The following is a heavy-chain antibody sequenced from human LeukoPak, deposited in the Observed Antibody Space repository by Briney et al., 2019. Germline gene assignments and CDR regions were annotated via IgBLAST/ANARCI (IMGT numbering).Heavy chain of an antibody. V-gene: IGHV3-48*02. CDR1: GFTSSSYS. D-gene: IGHD4-17*01. CDR3: ARVWATVTTIDY. CDR2: ISSSSSTI. Sequence: GGSLRLPCAASGFTSSSYSMNWVRQAPGKGLEWVSYISSSSSTIYYADSVKGRFTISRDNAKNSLHLQMNSLRDEDTAVYYCARVWATVTTIDYWGQGTLVTVSS. J-gene: IGHJ4*02.